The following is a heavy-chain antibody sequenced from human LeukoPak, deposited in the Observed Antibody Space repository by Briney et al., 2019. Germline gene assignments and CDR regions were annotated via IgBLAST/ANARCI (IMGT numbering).Heavy chain of an antibody. Sequence: GGSLRLSGAASGFTFDDYAMHWVRQAPGKGLEWVSGISWNSGSIGYADSVKGRFTISRDNAKNSLYLQMNSLRAEDTALYYCAKHHDSSGYYYDAFDIWGQGTMVTVSS. J-gene: IGHJ3*02. D-gene: IGHD3-22*01. CDR3: AKHHDSSGYYYDAFDI. CDR1: GFTFDDYA. CDR2: ISWNSGSI. V-gene: IGHV3-9*01.